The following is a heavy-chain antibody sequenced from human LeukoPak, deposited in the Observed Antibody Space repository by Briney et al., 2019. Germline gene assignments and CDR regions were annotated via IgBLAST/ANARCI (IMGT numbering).Heavy chain of an antibody. CDR2: IRYDGSNK. CDR3: ATSRYYYDSSGYPEYFQH. CDR1: GFTFSSYG. J-gene: IGHJ1*01. Sequence: SGRSLRPSCAAPGFTFSSYGMHWVRQAPGKWLGWVPFIRYDGSNKYDADSVKSRFTISRDNSKNTRYLQMNSLRSEDTAVYYCATSRYYYDSSGYPEYFQHWGQGTLVTVSS. D-gene: IGHD3-22*01. V-gene: IGHV3-30*02.